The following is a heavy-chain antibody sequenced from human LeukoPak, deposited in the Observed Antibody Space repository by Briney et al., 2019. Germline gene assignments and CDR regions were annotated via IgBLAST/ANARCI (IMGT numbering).Heavy chain of an antibody. CDR1: GFTFSSYA. CDR3: AKAAMTTVTTYLDFDY. J-gene: IGHJ4*02. Sequence: GRSLRLSCAASGFTFSSYAMHWVRQAPGKGLEWVAVISYDGSNKYYADSVKGRFTISRDNSKNTLYLQMNSLRAEDTAVYYCAKAAMTTVTTYLDFDYWGQGTLVTVSS. CDR2: ISYDGSNK. V-gene: IGHV3-30-3*01. D-gene: IGHD4-17*01.